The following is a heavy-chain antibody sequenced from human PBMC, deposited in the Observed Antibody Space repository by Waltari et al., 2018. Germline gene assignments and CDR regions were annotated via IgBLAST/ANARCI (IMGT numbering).Heavy chain of an antibody. Sequence: QVQLQESGPGLVKPSETLSLTCTVSGGSINSLYWLWIRQPPGKGLEWIGYIFYPGSTKYNPSLQSRVTMSVDTSKNQFSLNLSSVTAADTAVYYCARRNQLGNWYFDLWGRGALVTVSS. V-gene: IGHV4-59*08. CDR1: GGSINSLY. D-gene: IGHD2-2*01. CDR2: IFYPGST. J-gene: IGHJ2*01. CDR3: ARRNQLGNWYFDL.